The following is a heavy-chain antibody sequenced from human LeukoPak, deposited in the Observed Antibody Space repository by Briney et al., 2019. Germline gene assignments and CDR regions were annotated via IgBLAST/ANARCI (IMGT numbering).Heavy chain of an antibody. CDR3: ASSPGSYKYYFDY. CDR1: GFTFSSYS. J-gene: IGHJ4*02. V-gene: IGHV3-48*01. D-gene: IGHD1-26*01. Sequence: PGGSLRLSCAASGFTFSSYSMNWVRQAPGKGLEWVSYISSSSSTIYYADSVKGRFTISRDNAKNSLYLQMNSLRAEDTAVYYCASSPGSYKYYFDYWGQGTLVTVSS. CDR2: ISSSSSTI.